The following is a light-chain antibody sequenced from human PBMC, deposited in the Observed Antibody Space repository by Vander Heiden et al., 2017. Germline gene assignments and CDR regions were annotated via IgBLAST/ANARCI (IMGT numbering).Light chain of an antibody. J-gene: IGKJ1*01. CDR3: QQYYSSPRT. CDR2: CSS. V-gene: IGKV4-1*01. CDR1: QNVLYSSNKKNY. Sequence: DIVLPHSPNSLHGSLSERATFNCKSSQNVLYSSNKKNYSAWYQQKPGQPPRRLIFCSSTRESGVPDRCSGSCSGTYSPPTISILHAEDVAVYYCQQYYSSPRTFGQGTKVEVK.